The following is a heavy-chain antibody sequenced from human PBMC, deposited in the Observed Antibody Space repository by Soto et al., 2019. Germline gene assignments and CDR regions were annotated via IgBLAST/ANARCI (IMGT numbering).Heavy chain of an antibody. CDR3: ATTGTTSYYYYGMDV. CDR2: IYSGGST. V-gene: IGHV3-53*01. J-gene: IGHJ6*02. CDR1: GFTVSSNY. D-gene: IGHD1-1*01. Sequence: GSLRLSCAASGFTVSSNYISWVRQAPGKGLEWVSVIYSGGSTYYADSVKGRFTISRDNSKNTLYLQMNSLRAEDTAVYYCATTGTTSYYYYGMDVWGQGTTVTVSS.